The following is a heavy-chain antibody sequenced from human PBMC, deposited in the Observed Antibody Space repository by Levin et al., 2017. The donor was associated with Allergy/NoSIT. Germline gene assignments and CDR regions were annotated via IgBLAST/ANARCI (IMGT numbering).Heavy chain of an antibody. J-gene: IGHJ4*02. V-gene: IGHV3-23*01. CDR2: ISGSGGST. CDR3: AKSHDSSGYYSTPFDY. D-gene: IGHD3-22*01. Sequence: GESLKISCAASGFTFSSYAMSWVRQAPGKGLEWVSAISGSGGSTYYADSVKGRFTISRDNSKNTLYLQMNSLRAEDTAVYYCAKSHDSSGYYSTPFDYWGQGTLVTVSS. CDR1: GFTFSSYA.